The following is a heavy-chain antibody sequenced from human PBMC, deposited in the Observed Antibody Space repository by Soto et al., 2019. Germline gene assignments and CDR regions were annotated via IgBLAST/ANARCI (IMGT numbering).Heavy chain of an antibody. CDR2: INPSGGST. Sequence: ASVKVSCKASGYTFTSYYMHWVRQAPGQGLEWMGRINPSGGSTSYAQKFQGRVTMTRATSTSTVYMELSSLRSEDTAVYYCATDISSAAGLPYWGQGTLVTVPA. V-gene: IGHV1-46*01. D-gene: IGHD6-13*01. CDR1: GYTFTSYY. CDR3: ATDISSAAGLPY. J-gene: IGHJ4*02.